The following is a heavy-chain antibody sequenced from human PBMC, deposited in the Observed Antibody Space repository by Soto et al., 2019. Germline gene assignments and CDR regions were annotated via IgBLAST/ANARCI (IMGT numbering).Heavy chain of an antibody. D-gene: IGHD2-15*01. CDR1: GYTFTTYG. J-gene: IGHJ4*02. V-gene: IGHV1-18*01. CDR2: ISAYNGNT. CDR3: ARDSVYCSGDSCYPFDY. Sequence: QVQLVQSGAEVKKPGASVKVSCKASGYTFTTYGISWVRQAPGQGLEWMGWISAYNGNTNSAQKLQGRVTMTTETSTSTAYMELRGLRAYDTAVYYCARDSVYCSGDSCYPFDYWVQGTLVTVSS.